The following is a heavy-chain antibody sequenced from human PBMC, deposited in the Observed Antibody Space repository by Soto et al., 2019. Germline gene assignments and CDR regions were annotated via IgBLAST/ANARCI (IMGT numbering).Heavy chain of an antibody. CDR2: INHSGST. D-gene: IGHD3-16*02. V-gene: IGHV4-34*01. CDR1: GGCFSGYY. CDR3: ARSPKYDYVWGSYRLWYFDY. J-gene: IGHJ4*02. Sequence: SETLALTCAVYGGCFSGYYWSWIRQPPGKGLEWIGEINHSGSTNYNPSLKSRVTISVDTSKNQFSLKLSSVTAADTAVYYCARSPKYDYVWGSYRLWYFDYWGQGTLVTVSS.